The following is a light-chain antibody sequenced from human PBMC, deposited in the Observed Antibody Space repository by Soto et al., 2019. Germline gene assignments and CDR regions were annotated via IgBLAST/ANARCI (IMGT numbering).Light chain of an antibody. CDR1: QSVSSNY. J-gene: IGKJ1*01. CDR2: GAI. Sequence: EIVLTQSPGTLSLSPGERATLSFRASQSVSSNYLACYKQKPGQAPRLLIYGAIRRATGIPDRFSGSGSGTDFNLTISRLEPDDFAEYYCQQYDSSPRTFGHGTQVEIQ. CDR3: QQYDSSPRT. V-gene: IGKV3-20*01.